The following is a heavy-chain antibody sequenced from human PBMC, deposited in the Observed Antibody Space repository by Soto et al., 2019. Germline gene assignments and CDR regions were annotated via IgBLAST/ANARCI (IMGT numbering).Heavy chain of an antibody. Sequence: PRLSCAASGFTFSSYGMHWVRQAPGKGLEWVAVISYDGSNKYYADSVKGRFTISRDNSKNTLYLQMNSLRAEDTAVHYCAKESFEYYYDSSGYPDYWGQGTLVTVSS. D-gene: IGHD3-22*01. CDR2: ISYDGSNK. J-gene: IGHJ4*02. V-gene: IGHV3-30*18. CDR1: GFTFSSYG. CDR3: AKESFEYYYDSSGYPDY.